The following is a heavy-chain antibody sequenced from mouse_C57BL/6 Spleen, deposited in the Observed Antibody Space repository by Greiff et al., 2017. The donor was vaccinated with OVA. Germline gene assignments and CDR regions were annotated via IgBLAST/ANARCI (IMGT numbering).Heavy chain of an antibody. Sequence: QVQLKQSGPGLVQPSQSLSITCTVSGFSLTSYGVHWVRQSPGKGLEWLGVIWSGGSTDSNAAFISRLSISKDNSKSQVFFKMNSLQADDTAIYYCARPQLGRGAWFAYWGQGTLITVSA. D-gene: IGHD4-1*02. CDR1: GFSLTSYG. CDR2: IWSGGST. V-gene: IGHV2-2*01. CDR3: ARPQLGRGAWFAY. J-gene: IGHJ3*01.